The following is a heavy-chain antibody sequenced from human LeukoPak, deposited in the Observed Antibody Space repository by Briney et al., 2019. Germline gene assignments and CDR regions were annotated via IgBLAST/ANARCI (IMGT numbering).Heavy chain of an antibody. CDR1: GFTFSSYA. CDR2: ISGSGGST. Sequence: GGSLRLSCAASGFTFSSYAMSWVRQAPGKGLEWVSAISGSGGSTYYADSVKGRFTISRDNSKNTLYLQMNSLRAEDTAVYYCAKDRSVWGSYGGYFDYWGQGTLVTVSS. D-gene: IGHD3-16*01. CDR3: AKDRSVWGSYGGYFDY. J-gene: IGHJ4*02. V-gene: IGHV3-23*01.